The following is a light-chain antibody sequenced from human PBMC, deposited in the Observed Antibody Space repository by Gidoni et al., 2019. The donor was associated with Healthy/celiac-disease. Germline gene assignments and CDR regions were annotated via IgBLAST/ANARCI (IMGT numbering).Light chain of an antibody. CDR2: DAS. V-gene: IGKV1-33*01. J-gene: IGKJ1*01. Sequence: IQMTQSPSSLSASVGARVTITCQSSQDIRNYLNWYQQKPGKAPKLLIYDASNLETGVPSRFSGSGSGTDFTFTISSLQPEDIATYYCQQYDNLPSWTFGQGTKVEIK. CDR1: QDIRNY. CDR3: QQYDNLPSWT.